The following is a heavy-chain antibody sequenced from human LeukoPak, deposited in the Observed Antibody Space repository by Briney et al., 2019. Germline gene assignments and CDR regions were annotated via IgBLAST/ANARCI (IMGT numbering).Heavy chain of an antibody. V-gene: IGHV1-8*01. D-gene: IGHD3-10*01. CDR2: MNPNSGNT. J-gene: IGHJ4*02. CDR3: ARGKKTMVRGVLYYFDY. Sequence: RRASVKVSCKATGYTFTSYDINWVRQATGQGLEWMGWMNPNSGNTGYAQKFQGRVTMTRNTSISRAYMELSSLRSEDTAVYYCARGKKTMVRGVLYYFDYWGQGTLVTVSS. CDR1: GYTFTSYD.